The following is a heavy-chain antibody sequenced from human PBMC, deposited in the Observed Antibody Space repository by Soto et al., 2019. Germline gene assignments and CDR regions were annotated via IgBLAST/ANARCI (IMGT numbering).Heavy chain of an antibody. Sequence: QVQLVQSGAEVKKPGSSVKVSCKASGGTFSSYAISWVRQAPGQGLEWMGGIIPIFGTANYAQKVQGRVTITADDSTRTAYMELSSLRSEDTTVYYCWLALVGATEGYYYYYGMDVWGQGTTVTVSS. CDR2: IIPIFGTA. J-gene: IGHJ6*02. CDR1: GGTFSSYA. V-gene: IGHV1-69*01. D-gene: IGHD1-26*01. CDR3: WLALVGATEGYYYYYGMDV.